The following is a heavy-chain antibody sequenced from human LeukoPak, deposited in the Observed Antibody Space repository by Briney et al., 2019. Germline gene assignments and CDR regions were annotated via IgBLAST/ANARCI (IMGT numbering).Heavy chain of an antibody. CDR3: ARSSGSRYYIDY. Sequence: PSETLSLTCTVSSGSISTYYWSWIRQPPGKRLAWIGFIHYTGSTYYNPSLKSRVTISVDTSKNQFSLKLSSVTAADTAVYCCARSSGSRYYIDYWGQGTLVTVSS. CDR1: SGSISTYY. V-gene: IGHV4-59*01. CDR2: IHYTGST. J-gene: IGHJ4*02. D-gene: IGHD1-26*01.